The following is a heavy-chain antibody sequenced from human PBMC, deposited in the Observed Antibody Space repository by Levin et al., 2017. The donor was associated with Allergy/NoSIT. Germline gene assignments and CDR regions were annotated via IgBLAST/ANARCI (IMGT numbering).Heavy chain of an antibody. CDR2: INHRGDT. Sequence: PSETLSLTCAVYGGSFSGYFWSWIRQPPGKGLEWIGEINHRGDTNYSPSLKSRVSISVDTSKNQFSLKLSSVTAADTAIYYCARGMTRIYGVVTPRGGDYWGQGILVTVSS. CDR3: ARGMTRIYGVVTPRGGDY. V-gene: IGHV4-34*01. J-gene: IGHJ4*02. D-gene: IGHD3-3*01. CDR1: GGSFSGYF.